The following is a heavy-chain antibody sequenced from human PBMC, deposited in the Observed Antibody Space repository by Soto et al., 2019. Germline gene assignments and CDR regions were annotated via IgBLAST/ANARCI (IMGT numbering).Heavy chain of an antibody. J-gene: IGHJ5*02. V-gene: IGHV1-69*12. CDR2: IIPIFGTA. D-gene: IGHD3-22*01. Sequence: QVQLVQSGAEVKKPGSSVKVSCKASGGTFSSYAITWVRQAPGQGLEWMGGIIPIFGTANYAQKFQARVTITAYESTSPGYMEIRSLRSEDTAVYYWAGDGGPSSGYSPYWFDPWGQGTLVTVSS. CDR1: GGTFSSYA. CDR3: AGDGGPSSGYSPYWFDP.